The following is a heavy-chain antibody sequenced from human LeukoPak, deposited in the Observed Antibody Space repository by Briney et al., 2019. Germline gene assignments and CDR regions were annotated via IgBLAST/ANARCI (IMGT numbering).Heavy chain of an antibody. J-gene: IGHJ6*02. D-gene: IGHD3-3*01. V-gene: IGHV1-8*01. Sequence: ASVKVSCKASGYTFTGYDINWVRQATGQGLEWMGWMNPNSGNTGYAQKFQGRVTMTRNTSISTAYMELSSLRSEDTAVYYCARVYRFLEWLTYYYYGMDVWGQGTTVTVSS. CDR1: GYTFTGYD. CDR2: MNPNSGNT. CDR3: ARVYRFLEWLTYYYYGMDV.